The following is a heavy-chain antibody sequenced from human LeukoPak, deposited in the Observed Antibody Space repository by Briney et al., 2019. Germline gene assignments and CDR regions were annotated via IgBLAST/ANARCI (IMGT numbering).Heavy chain of an antibody. CDR3: ARDWGNWGYGWYFDH. J-gene: IGHJ4*02. Sequence: PGGSLRLSCVASGFTFSTYGMHWVRQAPGKGLEWVAVISHDGNNKYYVDSVKGRFTISRDNSKNTLYLQMNTLRVENTAVYYCARDWGNWGYGWYFDHWGQGTLVTVSS. CDR1: GFTFSTYG. D-gene: IGHD7-27*01. CDR2: ISHDGNNK. V-gene: IGHV3-30*03.